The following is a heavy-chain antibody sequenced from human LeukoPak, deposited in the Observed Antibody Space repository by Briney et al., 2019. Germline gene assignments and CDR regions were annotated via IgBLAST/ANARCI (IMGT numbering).Heavy chain of an antibody. CDR1: GFTFSSYG. V-gene: IGHV3-NL1*01. J-gene: IGHJ4*02. CDR2: IYSGGST. CDR3: ATGSIIHHYEGGN. Sequence: PGGSLRLSCAASGFTFSSYGMHWVRQAPGKGLEWVSVIYSGGSTYYAGSVKGRFTISRDISKNTLFLQMNSLRAEDTAVYYCATGSIIHHYEGGNWGQGTLVTVSS. D-gene: IGHD3-16*01.